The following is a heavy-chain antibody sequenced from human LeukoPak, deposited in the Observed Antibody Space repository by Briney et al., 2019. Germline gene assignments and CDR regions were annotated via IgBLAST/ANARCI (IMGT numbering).Heavy chain of an antibody. V-gene: IGHV4-59*01. CDR2: IYYSGST. CDR1: GGSISNYY. D-gene: IGHD6-19*01. J-gene: IGHJ6*02. CDR3: ARDRGRIAVADGVYYYGMDV. Sequence: PSETLSLTCTVSGGSISNYYWSWIRQPPGKGLEWIGYIYYSGSTNYNPSLKSRVTISVDTSKNQFSLKLSSVTAADTAVYYCARDRGRIAVADGVYYYGMDVWGQGTTVTVSS.